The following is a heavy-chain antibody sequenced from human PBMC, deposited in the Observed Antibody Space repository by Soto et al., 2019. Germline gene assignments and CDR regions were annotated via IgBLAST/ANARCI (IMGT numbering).Heavy chain of an antibody. D-gene: IGHD3-3*02. Sequence: ASVKVSCKASGYTFTSYDINWVRQATGQGLEWMGWMNPNSGNTGYAQKFQGRVTMTRNTSISTAYMELSSLRSEDTAVYYCARGELESNWFDPWGQGTLVTVSS. CDR3: ARGELESNWFDP. CDR2: MNPNSGNT. J-gene: IGHJ5*02. V-gene: IGHV1-8*01. CDR1: GYTFTSYD.